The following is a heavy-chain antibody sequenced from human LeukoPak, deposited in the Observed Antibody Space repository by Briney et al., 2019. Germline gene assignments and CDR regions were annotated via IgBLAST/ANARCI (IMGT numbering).Heavy chain of an antibody. CDR1: GFPFRSYA. CDR3: AKVDYWSPENYFDY. J-gene: IGHJ4*02. Sequence: PGGSLRLSCVASGFPFRSYAMTWVRQTPGKGLESVSVITDDEDTYYADSVKGRFTISRDNSQNTVFLQMNSLRVEDTAVYYCAKVDYWSPENYFDYWGQGTLVTVSS. V-gene: IGHV3-23*01. D-gene: IGHD1-1*01. CDR2: ITDDEDT.